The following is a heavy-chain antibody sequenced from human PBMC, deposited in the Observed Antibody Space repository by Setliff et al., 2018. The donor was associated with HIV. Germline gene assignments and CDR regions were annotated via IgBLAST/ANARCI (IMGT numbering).Heavy chain of an antibody. Sequence: SETLSLTCAVYGGSFSGYYWSWIRQPPGKGLEWTGEIIHSGSTNYNPSLKSRVTISVDTSKNQFSLKLSSVTAADTAVYYCARESTDSSGYYRGYFDYWGQGTLVTVSS. CDR1: GGSFSGYY. V-gene: IGHV4-34*12. J-gene: IGHJ4*02. CDR2: IIHSGST. D-gene: IGHD6-19*01. CDR3: ARESTDSSGYYRGYFDY.